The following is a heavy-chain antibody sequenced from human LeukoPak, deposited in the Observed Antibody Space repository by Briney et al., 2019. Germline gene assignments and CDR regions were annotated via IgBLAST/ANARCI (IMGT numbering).Heavy chain of an antibody. Sequence: PSETLSLTCTVSGASISSSSYYWGWIRQPPGKGLEWIGTISYSGSTYYNPSLKSRVTISVDTSKNQFSLKLNSVTAADTAVYYCARRGVLVRDAYDIWGQGTMVTVYS. CDR2: ISYSGST. CDR1: GASISSSSYY. D-gene: IGHD2-8*02. J-gene: IGHJ3*02. V-gene: IGHV4-39*01. CDR3: ARRGVLVRDAYDI.